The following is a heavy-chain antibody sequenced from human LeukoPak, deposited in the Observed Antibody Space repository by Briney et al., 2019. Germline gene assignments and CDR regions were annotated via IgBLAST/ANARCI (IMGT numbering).Heavy chain of an antibody. J-gene: IGHJ4*02. CDR3: ARGTPYCSSTSCPSGY. CDR2: INPNSGGT. V-gene: IGHV1-2*02. CDR1: GYTFTGYY. Sequence: ASVKVSCKASGYTFTGYYMHWVRQAPGQGLEWMGWINPNSGGTNYAQKFQGRITMTRDTSISTAYMELSRLRSDDTAVYYCARGTPYCSSTSCPSGYWGQGTLVTVSS. D-gene: IGHD2-2*01.